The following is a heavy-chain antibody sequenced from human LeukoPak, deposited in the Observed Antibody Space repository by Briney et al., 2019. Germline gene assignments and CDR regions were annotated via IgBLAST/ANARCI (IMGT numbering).Heavy chain of an antibody. CDR3: AKDGSWSCTD. CDR2: IAHHGNNK. Sequence: GGSLRLSCGASGFTFSSSAMHWVPQGPGKGLEWVAYIAHHGNNKYYADSVKGRFTISRDNSKGSLYLQMNSLRADDTAVYYCAKDGSWSCTDWGQGTLVRVS. CDR1: GFTFSSSA. V-gene: IGHV3-30*02. J-gene: IGHJ4*02. D-gene: IGHD2-8*02.